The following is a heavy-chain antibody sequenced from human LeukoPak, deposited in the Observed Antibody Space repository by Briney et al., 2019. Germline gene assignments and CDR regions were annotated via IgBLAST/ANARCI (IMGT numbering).Heavy chain of an antibody. CDR2: IYYSGST. D-gene: IGHD1-26*01. CDR3: ARGGGSPPFDY. J-gene: IGHJ4*02. CDR1: GGSISSYY. V-gene: IGHV4-59*01. Sequence: PSETLSLTCTVSGGSISSYYGSWIRQPPGKGLEWIGYIYYSGSTNYNPSLKSRVTISVDTSKNQFSLKLSSVTAADTAVYYCARGGGSPPFDYWGQGTLVTVSS.